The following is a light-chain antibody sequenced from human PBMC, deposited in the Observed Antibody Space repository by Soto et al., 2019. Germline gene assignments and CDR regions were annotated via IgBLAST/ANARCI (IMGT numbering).Light chain of an antibody. V-gene: IGKV3-20*01. Sequence: EIVLTQSPGTLSLSPGERATLSCRASQSVSSSYLAWYQQKLGQATRLLIYGASSRATGIPDRFSGSGSETDFTLTISRLEPEDFAVYYCQQYGSSPTFGQGTKVEIK. CDR2: GAS. J-gene: IGKJ1*01. CDR1: QSVSSSY. CDR3: QQYGSSPT.